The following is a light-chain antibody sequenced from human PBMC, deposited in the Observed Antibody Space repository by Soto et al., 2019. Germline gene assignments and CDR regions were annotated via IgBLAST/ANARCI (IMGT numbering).Light chain of an antibody. Sequence: EIQMTPSQSSLSASVGDGVTLTCRASQSISSYLNWYQQKPGKAPKLLIYAASSLQSGVPSRFSGSGSGTDFTLTIISLQPEDFATYYCQQSYSTPLTFGGGNKVDIK. CDR2: AAS. J-gene: IGKJ4*01. V-gene: IGKV1-39*01. CDR1: QSISSY. CDR3: QQSYSTPLT.